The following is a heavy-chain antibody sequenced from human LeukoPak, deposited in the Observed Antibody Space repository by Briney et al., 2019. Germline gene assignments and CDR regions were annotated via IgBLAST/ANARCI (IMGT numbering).Heavy chain of an antibody. CDR3: ARYCRTTSCYSHYYGMDV. Sequence: GGSLRLSCAASGFTFSIYAMSWVRQAPGKGLEWVSVISGSGGRTYYADSVKGRFTISRDNSKNTLYLQMNSLRAEDTALYYCARYCRTTSCYSHYYGMDVWGQGTTVTVSS. CDR2: ISGSGGRT. J-gene: IGHJ6*02. V-gene: IGHV3-23*01. CDR1: GFTFSIYA. D-gene: IGHD2-2*02.